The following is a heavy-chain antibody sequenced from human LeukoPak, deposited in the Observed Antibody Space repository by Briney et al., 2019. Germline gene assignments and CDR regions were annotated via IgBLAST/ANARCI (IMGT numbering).Heavy chain of an antibody. CDR1: GFTFSRYN. J-gene: IGHJ6*03. CDR3: ARDPYGDATGSTTPGYYMDV. CDR2: ISSSSSYI. D-gene: IGHD4-17*01. Sequence: GGSLRLSCATSGFTFSRYNMNWVRQAPGKGLEWVSSISSSSSYIYYADSVKGRFTISRDNAKNSLYLQMNSLRAEDTAVYYCARDPYGDATGSTTPGYYMDVWGKGTTVTVSS. V-gene: IGHV3-21*01.